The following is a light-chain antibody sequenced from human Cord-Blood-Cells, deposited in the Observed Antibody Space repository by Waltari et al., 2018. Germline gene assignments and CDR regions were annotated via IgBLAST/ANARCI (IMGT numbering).Light chain of an antibody. CDR3: SSYTSSSTYV. J-gene: IGLJ1*01. CDR1: TSDVGGINN. Sequence: QSALTQPASVSGSPGQSTTISCPGTTSDVGGINNVSWYQQHPGKAPKLMIYDVSNRPSGVSNRFSGSKSGNTASLTISGLQAEDEADYYCSSYTSSSTYVFGTGTKVTVL. CDR2: DVS. V-gene: IGLV2-14*01.